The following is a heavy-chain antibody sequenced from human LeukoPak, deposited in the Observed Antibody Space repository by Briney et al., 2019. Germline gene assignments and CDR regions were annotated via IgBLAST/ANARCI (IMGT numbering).Heavy chain of an antibody. V-gene: IGHV3-23*01. Sequence: GGSLRLSCAASGFTFSYYGMSWVSHAPGKWLEWVAVFSGSDARTYYAESVKGRFTISRDNSKNKLYLQMNRLRDEDTAVYYCAREVALRDAFDIWGQGTMVTVSS. CDR3: AREVALRDAFDI. CDR1: GFTFSYYG. D-gene: IGHD3-16*02. CDR2: FSGSDART. J-gene: IGHJ3*02.